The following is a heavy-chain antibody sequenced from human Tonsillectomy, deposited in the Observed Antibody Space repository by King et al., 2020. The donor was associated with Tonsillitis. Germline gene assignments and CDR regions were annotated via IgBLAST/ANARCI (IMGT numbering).Heavy chain of an antibody. D-gene: IGHD6-13*01. CDR3: ARTTTKASAGTDYYYGMDV. Sequence: VQLVESGGGLVQPGGSLRLSCAASGFTFSSYSMNWVRQAPGKGLQWVSYISGSGRTIFYANSVKGRFTISRDNAKNSLYLQMNSLRAEDTAVYYCARTTTKASAGTDYYYGMDVWGQGPTVTVSS. CDR1: GFTFSSYS. V-gene: IGHV3-48*04. CDR2: ISGSGRTI. J-gene: IGHJ6*02.